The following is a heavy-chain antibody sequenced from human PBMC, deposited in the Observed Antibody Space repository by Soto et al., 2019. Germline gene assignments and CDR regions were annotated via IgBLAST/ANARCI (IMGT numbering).Heavy chain of an antibody. CDR1: VFTFNNHA. Sequence: PWWSLRLSCLGSVFTFNNHAFHWFRQAPGKGLEWVALISYDGVNKYYADSVKGRFTVSRDNSKNMLYLQINSLRPEDTAIYYCARGIQLWLRLFDYWGQGTRVTVSS. J-gene: IGHJ4*02. D-gene: IGHD5-18*01. CDR3: ARGIQLWLRLFDY. V-gene: IGHV3-30*01. CDR2: ISYDGVNK.